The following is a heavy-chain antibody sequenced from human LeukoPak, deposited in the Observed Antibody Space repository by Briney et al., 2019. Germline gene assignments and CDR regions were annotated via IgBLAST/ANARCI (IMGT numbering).Heavy chain of an antibody. Sequence: GGSLRLSCVASGFTLSNYGMHWVRQAPGKGLEWVAVTWYDGSKEYYADSVKGRFTISRDISKNTLYLQMNSLRVEDTAVYYCVPLNWNPPGDFDRWGQGTLVTVSS. CDR2: TWYDGSKE. CDR3: VPLNWNPPGDFDR. J-gene: IGHJ4*02. D-gene: IGHD1-20*01. V-gene: IGHV3-33*01. CDR1: GFTLSNYG.